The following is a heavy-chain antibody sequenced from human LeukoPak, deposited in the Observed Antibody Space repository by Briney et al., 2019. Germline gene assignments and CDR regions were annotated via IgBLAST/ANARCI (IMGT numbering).Heavy chain of an antibody. Sequence: SETLSLTCTVSGGSISSSSYYWGWIRQPPGKGLEWIGSIYYSGSTYYNPSLKSRVTISVDTSKNQFSLKLSSVTAADTAVYYCARTTTYCTNGVCSHDAFDIWGQGTMVTVSS. CDR3: ARTTTYCTNGVCSHDAFDI. V-gene: IGHV4-39*07. J-gene: IGHJ3*02. CDR1: GGSISSSSYY. CDR2: IYYSGST. D-gene: IGHD2-8*01.